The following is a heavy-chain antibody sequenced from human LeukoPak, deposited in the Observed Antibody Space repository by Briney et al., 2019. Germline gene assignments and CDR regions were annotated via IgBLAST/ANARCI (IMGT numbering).Heavy chain of an antibody. CDR3: ARASSDGVLPAATSFDC. J-gene: IGHJ4*02. CDR1: GLIVSGDY. V-gene: IGHV3-66*01. CDR2: IYSGGAT. Sequence: GGSLRLSCAASGLIVSGDYVSWVRQAPGKGLEWVSVIYSGGATYYADSVKGRFTISRDNSKNTWYLHMNSLRAEDTAVYYRARASSDGVLPAATSFDCWGQGTLVTVSS. D-gene: IGHD2-2*01.